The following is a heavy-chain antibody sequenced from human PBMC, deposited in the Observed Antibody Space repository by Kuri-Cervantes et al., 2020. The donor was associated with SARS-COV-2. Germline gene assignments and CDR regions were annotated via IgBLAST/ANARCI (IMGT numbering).Heavy chain of an antibody. CDR1: GFTFISYA. Sequence: GGSLRLSVAASGFTFISYAMSGVRQAQGKGLEWVSAISGSGGSTYYADCVKGRFTIYRDNSKNTLYLQMHSLRAEDVAVYYCAKHPRNKLDLLFLYSRNFDYWGQGTPVTVSS. CDR3: AKHPRNKLDLLFLYSRNFDY. J-gene: IGHJ4*02. V-gene: IGHV3-23*01. D-gene: IGHD1-7*01. CDR2: ISGSGGST.